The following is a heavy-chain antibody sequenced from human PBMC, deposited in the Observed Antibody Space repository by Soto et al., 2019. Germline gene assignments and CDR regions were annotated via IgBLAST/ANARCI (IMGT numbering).Heavy chain of an antibody. D-gene: IGHD3-10*01. V-gene: IGHV1-18*01. CDR3: ARTPPYYGSGSYYLWIMDV. Sequence: GASVKVSCKASGYTFISYGISWVRQAPGQGLEWMGWISAYNGNTNYAQKLQDRVTMTTDTSTTTAYMEVRSLRSDDTAVYYCARTPPYYGSGSYYLWIMDVWGQGTTVTVSS. CDR2: ISAYNGNT. J-gene: IGHJ6*02. CDR1: GYTFISYG.